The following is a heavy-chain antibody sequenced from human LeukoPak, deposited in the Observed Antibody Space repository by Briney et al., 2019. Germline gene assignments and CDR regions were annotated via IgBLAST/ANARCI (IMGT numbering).Heavy chain of an antibody. CDR3: SRGLGQPVDY. D-gene: IGHD6-6*01. J-gene: IGHJ4*02. CDR1: GFTFSNDW. V-gene: IGHV3-74*01. Sequence: GGSLRLSCVASGFTFSNDWMHWVRQAPGKRLVWVSRLYSEGGRTYYADPVKGRFTISRDNAKNTLYLQMNSLRVEDTAVYYCSRGLGQPVDYWGQGTLVTVSS. CDR2: LYSEGGRT.